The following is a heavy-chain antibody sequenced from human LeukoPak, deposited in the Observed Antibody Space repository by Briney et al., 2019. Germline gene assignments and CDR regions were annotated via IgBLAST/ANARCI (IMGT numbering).Heavy chain of an antibody. CDR2: IYYSGST. V-gene: IGHV4-59*01. J-gene: IGHJ4*02. Sequence: SETLSLTCTVSGGSISSYYWSWIRQPPGKGLEWIGYIYYSGSTYYNPSLKSRVVISVDTSKNQFSLKLSSVTAADTAVYYCASAKGVLSYFDYWDQGVLVTVSS. CDR3: ASAKGVLSYFDY. CDR1: GGSISSYY. D-gene: IGHD3-16*01.